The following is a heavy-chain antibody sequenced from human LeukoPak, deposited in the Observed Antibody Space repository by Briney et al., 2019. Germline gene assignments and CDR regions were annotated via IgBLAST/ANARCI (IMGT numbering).Heavy chain of an antibody. Sequence: SETLSLTCTVSGGSISSSSYYWGWIRQPPGKGLEWIGSIYYSGSTYYIPSLESRVTISVDTSKNQFSLKLSSVTAADTAVYHCARRYCSTTSCYPFDPWGQGTLVTVSS. J-gene: IGHJ5*02. D-gene: IGHD2-2*01. V-gene: IGHV4-39*01. CDR1: GGSISSSSYY. CDR3: ARRYCSTTSCYPFDP. CDR2: IYYSGST.